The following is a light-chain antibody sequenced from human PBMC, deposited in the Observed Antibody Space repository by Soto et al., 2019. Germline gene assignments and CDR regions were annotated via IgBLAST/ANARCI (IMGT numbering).Light chain of an antibody. Sequence: DIVMTQSPDSLAVSLGERATINCKSSQSVLYSSNNKNYLAWYQHKPGQPPKLLIYWASTRESGVPDRFSGSGSGTDFTLTISSLQAEDVAVYYCQQYYITWTFGQGTKVEIK. V-gene: IGKV4-1*01. CDR3: QQYYITWT. CDR2: WAS. J-gene: IGKJ1*01. CDR1: QSVLYSSNNKNY.